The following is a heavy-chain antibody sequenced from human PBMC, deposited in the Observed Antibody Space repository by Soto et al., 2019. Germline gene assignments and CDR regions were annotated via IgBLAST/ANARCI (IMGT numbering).Heavy chain of an antibody. CDR1: GYTFTRSG. J-gene: IGHJ4*02. CDR2: ISSYNGDT. Sequence: ASVKVSCKASGYTFTRSGISWVRQAPGQGPEWMGWISSYNGDTNYAQTFQGRVTMTRDESTTTAYMELTGLRSEDTAVYYCARGPDYEGYFDYWGRGTLVTVSS. D-gene: IGHD4-17*01. CDR3: ARGPDYEGYFDY. V-gene: IGHV1-18*01.